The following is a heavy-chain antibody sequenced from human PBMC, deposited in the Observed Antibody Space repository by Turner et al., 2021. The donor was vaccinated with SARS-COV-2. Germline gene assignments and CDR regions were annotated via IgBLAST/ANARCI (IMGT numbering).Heavy chain of an antibody. CDR3: TTDPVVPAAIGYYYYYGMDV. Sequence: QVQLVQSGSEVKNPGASGKVSCKVSGYTLPEFSMHWVRQAPGKGLEWMGAFDPEDDETICAQKFQGRVSMTEGKSTDAAYMELSSLRSEDTAVYYCTTDPVVPAAIGYYYYYGMDVWGQGTTVTVSS. J-gene: IGHJ6*02. CDR2: FDPEDDET. CDR1: GYTLPEFS. V-gene: IGHV1-24*01. D-gene: IGHD2-2*02.